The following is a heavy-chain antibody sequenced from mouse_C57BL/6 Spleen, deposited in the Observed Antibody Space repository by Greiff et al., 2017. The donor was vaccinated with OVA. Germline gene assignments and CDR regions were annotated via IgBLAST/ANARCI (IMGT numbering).Heavy chain of an antibody. CDR2: IHPSDSDT. Sequence: QVQLQQPGAELVKPGASVKVSCKASGYTFTSYWMHWVKQRPGQGLEWIGRIHPSDSDTNYNQKFKGKATLTVDKSSSTAYMQLSSLTSEDSAVYYCVMSRVRRDWCAYWGQGTLVTVSA. V-gene: IGHV1-74*01. J-gene: IGHJ3*01. CDR3: VMSRVRRDWCAY. CDR1: GYTFTSYW. D-gene: IGHD2-14*01.